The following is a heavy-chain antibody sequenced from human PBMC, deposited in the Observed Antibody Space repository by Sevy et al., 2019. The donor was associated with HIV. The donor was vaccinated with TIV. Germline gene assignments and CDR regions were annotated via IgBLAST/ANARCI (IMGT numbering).Heavy chain of an antibody. CDR3: ARDRGGSMGYYFDY. D-gene: IGHD2-8*01. J-gene: IGHJ4*02. Sequence: GGSLRLSCAASGFTFSSYAMTWVRQAPGKGLEWLSSISGGGGRTQYSDSVNGRFTISKDNSKNTLFLQMHSLGAKDTALYYCARDRGGSMGYYFDYWGQGTLVTVSS. V-gene: IGHV3-23*01. CDR1: GFTFSSYA. CDR2: ISGGGGRT.